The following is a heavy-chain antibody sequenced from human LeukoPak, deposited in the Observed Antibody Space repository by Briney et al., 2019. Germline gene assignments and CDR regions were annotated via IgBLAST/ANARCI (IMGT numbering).Heavy chain of an antibody. CDR1: GGSISSSYYY. CDR3: ARGGSSFRYYYYGMDV. V-gene: IGHV4-39*01. Sequence: PSETLSLTCTVSGGSISSSYYYWGWIRQPPGKGLEWIGSIYYSGSTYCNPSLKSRVTISVDTSKNQFSLKLSSVTAADTAVYYCARGGSSFRYYYYGMDVWGQGTTVTVSS. CDR2: IYYSGST. J-gene: IGHJ6*02. D-gene: IGHD6-6*01.